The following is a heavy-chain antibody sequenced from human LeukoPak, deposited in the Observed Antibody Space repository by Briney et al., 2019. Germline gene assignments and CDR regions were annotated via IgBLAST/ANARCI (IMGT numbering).Heavy chain of an antibody. Sequence: PSETLSLTCTVSGGSIRSYYWSWIRQAPGKGLEWIGYIYYSGSTNYNPSLKSRVTISVDTSKNQFSLKLSSVTAADTAVYYCARVLLDEDYSGYGGGWFDPWGQGTLVTVPS. CDR3: ARVLLDEDYSGYGGGWFDP. D-gene: IGHD5-12*01. CDR2: IYYSGST. J-gene: IGHJ5*02. V-gene: IGHV4-59*12. CDR1: GGSIRSYY.